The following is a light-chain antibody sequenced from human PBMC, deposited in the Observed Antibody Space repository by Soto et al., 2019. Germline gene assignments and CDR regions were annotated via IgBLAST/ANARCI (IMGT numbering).Light chain of an antibody. CDR1: QSVSSY. CDR2: GAS. J-gene: IGKJ1*01. CDR3: QQYGSSGT. Sequence: EIVLTQSPPAVSLSPRERATLPCRASQSVSSYLAWYQQKPGQAPRLLIYGASSRATGIPDRFSGSGSGTDFTLTISRLEPEDFAVYYCQQYGSSGTFGQGTKVDIK. V-gene: IGKV3-20*01.